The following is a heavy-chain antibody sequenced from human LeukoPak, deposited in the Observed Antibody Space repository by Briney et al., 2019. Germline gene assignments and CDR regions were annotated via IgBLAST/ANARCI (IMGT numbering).Heavy chain of an antibody. V-gene: IGHV3-21*04. CDR1: GFTFNTYI. Sequence: GGSLRLSCAASGFTFNTYIMNWVRQAPGKGLEWVSSISTSSSYIYYADSVKGRFTISRDKSKNTVYLQMNSLRAEDTAVYYCARELREHGVFDIWGQGTMVTVSS. CDR2: ISTSSSYI. J-gene: IGHJ3*02. D-gene: IGHD1-26*01. CDR3: ARELREHGVFDI.